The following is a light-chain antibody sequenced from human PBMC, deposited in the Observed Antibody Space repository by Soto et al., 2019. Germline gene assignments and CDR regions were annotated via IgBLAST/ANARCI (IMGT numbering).Light chain of an antibody. Sequence: EIVLTQSPGTLSLSPGERATLSCRASQIVSSSHLAWYQQKHGQAPRLLIYGASSRATGIPDRFSGSGSGTDFTLTISRLEPEDFAVYYCQHFDTSPMYTFGQGTKLEI. CDR1: QIVSSSH. CDR3: QHFDTSPMYT. J-gene: IGKJ2*01. V-gene: IGKV3-20*01. CDR2: GAS.